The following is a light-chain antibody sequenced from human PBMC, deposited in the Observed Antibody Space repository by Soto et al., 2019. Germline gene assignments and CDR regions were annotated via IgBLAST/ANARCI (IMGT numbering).Light chain of an antibody. V-gene: IGKV3-11*01. CDR2: DSF. J-gene: IGKJ1*01. CDR3: QQRGNRPPWT. Sequence: EIVMTQSPSTLTVSXAAGATLSXXXSQSVSSNLAWYQQKPGQAPRLLIYDSFNRATGIPARFSGSGSGTDFTLTISSLEPEDFAVYYCQQRGNRPPWTFGQGTKVDIK. CDR1: QSVSSN.